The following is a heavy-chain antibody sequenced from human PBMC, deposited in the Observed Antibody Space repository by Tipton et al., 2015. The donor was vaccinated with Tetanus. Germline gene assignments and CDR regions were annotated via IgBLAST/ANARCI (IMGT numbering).Heavy chain of an antibody. J-gene: IGHJ4*02. CDR3: TRLPRQWLAHGDY. Sequence: TLSLTCTVSGGSINSSYYWGWIRQPPGKGLEWIGSIYYSGYTYYKASLKSRLSLSVDTPKSQFSLSLRSVTAADTAVYYCTRLPRQWLAHGDYWGQGALVTVSS. CDR1: GGSINSSYY. CDR2: IYYSGYT. V-gene: IGHV4-39*01. D-gene: IGHD6-19*01.